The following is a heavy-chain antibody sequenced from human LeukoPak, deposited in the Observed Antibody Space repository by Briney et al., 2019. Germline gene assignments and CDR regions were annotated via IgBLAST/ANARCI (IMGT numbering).Heavy chain of an antibody. J-gene: IGHJ4*02. V-gene: IGHV4-34*01. D-gene: IGHD3-22*01. CDR2: INHSGST. CDR1: GGSFSGYY. CDR3: ARSPTASHYYDSSGYYPLDY. Sequence: SETLSLTCAVYGGSFSGYYWSWIRQPPGKGLEWIGEINHSGSTNYNPSLKSRVTISVDTSKNQFSLKLSSVTAADTAVYCCARSPTASHYYDSSGYYPLDYWGQGTLVTVSS.